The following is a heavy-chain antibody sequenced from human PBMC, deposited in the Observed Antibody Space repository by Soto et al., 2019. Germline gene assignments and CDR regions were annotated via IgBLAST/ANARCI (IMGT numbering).Heavy chain of an antibody. CDR2: ISGSGGST. CDR1: GLTLSRYA. Sequence: PGGSLRLSCAPYGLTLSRYAMSWVRHAPGKGLEWVSAISGSGGSTYYADSVKGRFTISRDNSKNTLYLQMNSLRAEDTAVYYCAKDRTYYYDSSGYYYGWFDPWGQGTLVTVSS. CDR3: AKDRTYYYDSSGYYYGWFDP. V-gene: IGHV3-23*01. J-gene: IGHJ5*02. D-gene: IGHD3-22*01.